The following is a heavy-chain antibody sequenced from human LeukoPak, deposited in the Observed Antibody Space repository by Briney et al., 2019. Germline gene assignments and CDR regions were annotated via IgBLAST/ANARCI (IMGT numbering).Heavy chain of an antibody. D-gene: IGHD6-13*01. V-gene: IGHV3-53*04. J-gene: IGHJ4*02. CDR1: GFTVSTNY. CDR3: ARGRSGSPPPVDY. Sequence: GGSLRLSCAASGFTVSTNYMTWVRQAPGKGLEWVSVIYSAGFTYYADSVKGRFTISTLNSMNMLFLQMDDVRPEDTAVYYCARGRSGSPPPVDYWGQGTLVTVSS. CDR2: IYSAGFT.